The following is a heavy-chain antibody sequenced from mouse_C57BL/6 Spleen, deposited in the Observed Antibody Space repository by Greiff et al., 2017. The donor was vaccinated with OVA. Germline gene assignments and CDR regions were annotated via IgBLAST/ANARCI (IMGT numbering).Heavy chain of an antibody. D-gene: IGHD2-5*01. CDR2: IHPSDSDT. J-gene: IGHJ3*01. CDR3: AIESNYVPFAY. V-gene: IGHV1-74*01. CDR1: GYTFTSYW. Sequence: QVQLQQPGAELVKPGASVKVSCKASGYTFTSYWMHWVKQRPGQGLEWIGRIHPSDSDTNYNQKFKGKATLTVDKSSSPAYLQLSSLTSEVSAVYFCAIESNYVPFAYWGQGTLVTVSA.